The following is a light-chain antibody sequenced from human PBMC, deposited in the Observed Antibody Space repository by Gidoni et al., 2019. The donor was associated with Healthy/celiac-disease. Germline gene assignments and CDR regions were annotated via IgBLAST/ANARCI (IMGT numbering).Light chain of an antibody. J-gene: IGKJ2*01. CDR3: QQYNNWPPYT. V-gene: IGKV3-15*01. CDR1: QSVSSN. Sequence: EIVLTQSPATLSVSPGERATLSCRASQSVSSNLAWYQQKPGQAPRRLIYGASTRATGIPARFSGSGSGTEFTLTISSLQSEDFAVYYCQQYNNWPPYTFXQXTKLEIK. CDR2: GAS.